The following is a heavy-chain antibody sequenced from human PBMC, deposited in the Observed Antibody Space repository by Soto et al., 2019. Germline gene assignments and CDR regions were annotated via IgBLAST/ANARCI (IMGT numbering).Heavy chain of an antibody. CDR1: GYTFTGYY. V-gene: IGHV1-2*04. CDR3: ARSIAVAGRNWFDP. J-gene: IGHJ5*02. D-gene: IGHD6-19*01. Sequence: ASVKVSCKASGYTFTGYYMHWVRQAPGQGLEWMGWINPNSGGTNYAQKFQGWVTMTRDTSISTAYMELSRLRSDDTAVYYCARSIAVAGRNWFDPWGQGTLVTVPQ. CDR2: INPNSGGT.